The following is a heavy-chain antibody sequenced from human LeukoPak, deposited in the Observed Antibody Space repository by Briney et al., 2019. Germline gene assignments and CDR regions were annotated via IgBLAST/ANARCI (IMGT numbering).Heavy chain of an antibody. Sequence: HPGGSLRLSCAASGFTFSSYSMNWVRQAPGKGLEWVSYISSSSSTIYYADSVKGRFTISRDNAKNSLYLQMNSLRAEDTAVYYCARGYHFWAFDIWGQGTMVTVSS. CDR3: ARGYHFWAFDI. CDR1: GFTFSSYS. J-gene: IGHJ3*02. D-gene: IGHD2/OR15-2a*01. CDR2: ISSSSSTI. V-gene: IGHV3-48*01.